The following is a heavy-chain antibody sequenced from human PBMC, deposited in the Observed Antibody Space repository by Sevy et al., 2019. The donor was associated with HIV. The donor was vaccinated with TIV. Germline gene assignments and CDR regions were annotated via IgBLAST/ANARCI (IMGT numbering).Heavy chain of an antibody. CDR2: ISAYNGNT. V-gene: IGHV1-18*01. D-gene: IGHD3-3*01. Sequence: ASVKVSCKASGYTFTSYGISWVRQAPGQGLEWMGWISAYNGNTNYAQKLQGRVTMTTDTSTSTAYMELRSLRSDDTAVYYCARVVSFYDFRRGTDYWGQGTLVTVSS. CDR1: GYTFTSYG. J-gene: IGHJ4*02. CDR3: ARVVSFYDFRRGTDY.